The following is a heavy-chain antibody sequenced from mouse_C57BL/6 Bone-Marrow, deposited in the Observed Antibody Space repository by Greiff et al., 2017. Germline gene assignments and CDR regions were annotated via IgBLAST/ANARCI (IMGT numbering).Heavy chain of an antibody. CDR1: GYTFTSYW. J-gene: IGHJ2*02. D-gene: IGHD1-1*01. V-gene: IGHV1-50*01. CDR2: IDPSDSYT. Sequence: QVQLQQPGAELVKPGASVKLSCKASGYTFTSYWMQWVKQRPGQGLEWIGEIDPSDSYTNYNQKFKGQATLTVDTSSSTAYMQLSRLTSEDSAVFFCARSLGDHYGFDYWGQGNSLTVSS. CDR3: ARSLGDHYGFDY.